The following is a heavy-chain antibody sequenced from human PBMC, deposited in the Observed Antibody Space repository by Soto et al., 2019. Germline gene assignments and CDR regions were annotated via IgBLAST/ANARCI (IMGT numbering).Heavy chain of an antibody. J-gene: IGHJ2*01. D-gene: IGHD3-3*01. V-gene: IGHV1-69*12. CDR1: GGTFSSYA. Sequence: QVQLVQSGAEVKKPGSSVKVSCKASGGTFSSYAISWVRQAPGQGLGWMGGIIPIFGTANYAQKFQGRVTITADESTSKANVELRSLRSEGMVVYYCAGRGVRREWFDLWGRGTLVTVSS. CDR3: AGRGVRREWFDL. CDR2: IIPIFGTA.